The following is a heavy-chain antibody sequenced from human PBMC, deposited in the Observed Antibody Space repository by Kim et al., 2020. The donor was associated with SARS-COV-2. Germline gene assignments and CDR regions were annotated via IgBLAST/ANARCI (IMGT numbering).Heavy chain of an antibody. V-gene: IGHV3-30*18. Sequence: GGSLRLSCAASGFTFSSYGMHWVRQAPGKGLEWVAVISYDGSNQYYADSVKGRFTISRDNSKNTLYLQMNSLRAEDTAVYYCAKESGSGSYYAWTYYYYGMEVWGEGTTVTVSS. CDR2: ISYDGSNQ. D-gene: IGHD3-10*01. CDR3: AKESGSGSYYAWTYYYYGMEV. J-gene: IGHJ6*04. CDR1: GFTFSSYG.